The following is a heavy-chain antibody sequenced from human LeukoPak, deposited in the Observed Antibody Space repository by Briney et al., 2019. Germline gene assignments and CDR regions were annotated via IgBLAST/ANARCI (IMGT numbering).Heavy chain of an antibody. V-gene: IGHV1-2*02. Sequence: ASVKVSCKASGYTFTGYFLHWVRQAPGQGLQWMGWINPTTGGTNYAQNFQGRVTMTRDTSISTAYMELSRLRSDDTAVYYCARDFVTTLYYYGMDVWGQGTTVTVSS. J-gene: IGHJ6*02. D-gene: IGHD4-11*01. CDR2: INPTTGGT. CDR3: ARDFVTTLYYYGMDV. CDR1: GYTFTGYF.